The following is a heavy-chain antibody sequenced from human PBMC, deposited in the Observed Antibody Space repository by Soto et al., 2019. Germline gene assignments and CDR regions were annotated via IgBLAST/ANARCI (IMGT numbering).Heavy chain of an antibody. V-gene: IGHV5-51*01. J-gene: IGHJ4*02. CDR3: ARHLYDDXXXTYSPFDY. CDR1: GYRFATYW. D-gene: IGHD3-16*01. Sequence: GESLKISCKGSGYRFATYWIGWVRQMPGKGLEWMGIIYPDDSDTRYNPTFQGQVTISADKSISTAYLQWNSLKASDTAMYYCARHLYDDXXXTYSPFDYXGXGIMVXXSX. CDR2: IYPDDSDT.